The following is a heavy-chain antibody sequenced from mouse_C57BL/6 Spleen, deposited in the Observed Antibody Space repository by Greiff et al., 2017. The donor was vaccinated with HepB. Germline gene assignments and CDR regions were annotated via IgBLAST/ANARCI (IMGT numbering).Heavy chain of an antibody. Sequence: EVQLQQSGPELVKPGASVKISCKASGYTFTDYYMNWVKQSHGKSLEWIGDINPNNGGTSYNQKFKGKATLTVDKSSSTAYMELRSLTSEDSAVYYCARELDYYGSSSFDVWGTGTTVTVSS. CDR1: GYTFTDYY. CDR3: ARELDYYGSSSFDV. CDR2: INPNNGGT. D-gene: IGHD1-1*01. J-gene: IGHJ1*03. V-gene: IGHV1-26*01.